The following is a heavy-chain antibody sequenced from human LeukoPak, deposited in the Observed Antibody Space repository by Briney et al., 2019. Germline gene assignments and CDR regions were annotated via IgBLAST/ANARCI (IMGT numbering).Heavy chain of an antibody. CDR2: IKSKTDGGTA. D-gene: IGHD3-10*01. CDR1: GFTFSNAW. Sequence: GGSLRLSCAASGFTFSNAWMSWVRQAPGKRLEWVGRIKSKTDGGTADYYAAPVKGRFTISRDDSKNTLYLQMSSLKTEDTAVYYCTTYYDGESTEYFQHWGQGTLVTVSS. J-gene: IGHJ1*01. V-gene: IGHV3-15*01. CDR3: TTYYDGESTEYFQH.